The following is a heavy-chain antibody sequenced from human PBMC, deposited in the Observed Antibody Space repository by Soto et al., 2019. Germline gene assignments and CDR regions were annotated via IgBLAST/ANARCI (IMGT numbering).Heavy chain of an antibody. D-gene: IGHD6-19*01. Sequence: GGSLRLSCAASGFTFSSYSMNWVRQAPGKGLEWVSYISSSSSTIYYADSVKGRFTISRDNSKNTLYLQMNSLRAEDTAVYYCVKELHTSSGWAQVIYWGQGTLVTVSS. V-gene: IGHV3-48*01. CDR3: VKELHTSSGWAQVIY. CDR1: GFTFSSYS. CDR2: ISSSSSTI. J-gene: IGHJ4*02.